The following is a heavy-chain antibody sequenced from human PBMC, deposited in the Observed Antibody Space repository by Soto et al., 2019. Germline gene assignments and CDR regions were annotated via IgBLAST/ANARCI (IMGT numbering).Heavy chain of an antibody. V-gene: IGHV3-23*01. CDR3: AKGLTGGYSYGFLFDY. Sequence: GGSLRLSCAASGFTFSSYAMSWVRQAPGKGLEWVSAISGSGGSTYYADSVKGRFTISRDNSKNTLYLQMNSLRAEDTAVYYCAKGLTGGYSYGFLFDYWGQGTLVTVSS. CDR2: ISGSGGST. J-gene: IGHJ4*02. CDR1: GFTFSSYA. D-gene: IGHD5-18*01.